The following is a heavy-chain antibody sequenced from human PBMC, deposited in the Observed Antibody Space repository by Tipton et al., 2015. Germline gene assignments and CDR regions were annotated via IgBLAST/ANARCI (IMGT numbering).Heavy chain of an antibody. V-gene: IGHV4-59*12. J-gene: IGHJ6*02. CDR2: IYHSGTT. D-gene: IGHD5-24*01. CDR3: ARGGSPIIEMAYHHYGLDV. Sequence: TLSLTCTVSGGSISSEYWSWIRQPPGKGLEWIGEIYHSGTTNYNPSLRGRFTISLRTSKNQLSLKVDSVTAADTAIYYCARGGSPIIEMAYHHYGLDVWGQGTTVTVSS. CDR1: GGSISSEY.